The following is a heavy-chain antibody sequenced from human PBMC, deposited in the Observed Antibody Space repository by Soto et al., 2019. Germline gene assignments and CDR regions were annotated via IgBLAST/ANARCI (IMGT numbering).Heavy chain of an antibody. Sequence: EVQLLESGGGLEQPGGSLRLSCAASGFTFSSAAMSWVRQAPGKGLEWVSVISGSGGSTYYADSVKGRFTISRDNSKNTLYRQINSLGAEDTAVYYCAKEGGYTYGYVDCWGQGTLVTVSS. CDR2: ISGSGGST. V-gene: IGHV3-23*01. J-gene: IGHJ4*02. CDR1: GFTFSSAA. CDR3: AKEGGYTYGYVDC. D-gene: IGHD5-18*01.